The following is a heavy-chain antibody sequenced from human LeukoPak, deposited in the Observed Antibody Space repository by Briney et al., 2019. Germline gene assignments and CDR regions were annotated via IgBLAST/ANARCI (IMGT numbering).Heavy chain of an antibody. CDR2: IYVDGRTT. CDR1: GFTFSTYW. CDR3: IRDFRSADL. V-gene: IGHV3-74*01. Sequence: GGSLRLSCVASGFTFSTYWMHWVRQAPGKGLVWVPRIYVDGRTTNYADSVKGRFTISRDNAKNTVYLEMNSLSVEDTATYYCIRDFRSADLWGQGTLVTVTS. J-gene: IGHJ5*02.